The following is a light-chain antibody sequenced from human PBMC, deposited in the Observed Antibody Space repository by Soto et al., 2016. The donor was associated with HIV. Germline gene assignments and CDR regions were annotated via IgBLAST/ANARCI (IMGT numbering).Light chain of an antibody. CDR1: NIGGKS. V-gene: IGLV3-21*02. CDR2: DDS. CDR3: QVWDVSSDLVV. Sequence: SYELTQPPSLSVAPRETARITCGGNNIGGKSVQWYQQKPGQAPALVVYDDSDRPSGIPERFSGSNSGNTATLSISRVEAGDEADYYCQVWDVSSDLVVFGRRDQADRP. J-gene: IGLJ2*01.